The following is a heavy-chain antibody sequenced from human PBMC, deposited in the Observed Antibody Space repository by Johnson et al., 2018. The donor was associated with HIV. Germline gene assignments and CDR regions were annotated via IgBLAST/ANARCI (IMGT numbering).Heavy chain of an antibody. Sequence: QMLLVESGGGVVQPGGSLRLSCAASGFTFSDYYMSWIRQAPGKGLEWVSYISSSGSTIYYPDSVKGRFTISRDSAKNSLYLQMNSLRAEDTAVYYCVWYCSGGCSSAFDIWGQGTMVTVSS. V-gene: IGHV3-11*04. CDR3: VWYCSGGCSSAFDI. J-gene: IGHJ3*02. D-gene: IGHD2-15*01. CDR2: ISSSGSTI. CDR1: GFTFSDYY.